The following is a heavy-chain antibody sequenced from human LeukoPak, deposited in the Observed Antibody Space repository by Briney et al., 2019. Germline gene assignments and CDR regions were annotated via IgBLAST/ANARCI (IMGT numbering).Heavy chain of an antibody. CDR3: ARGYCSGGSCYHRGFDY. J-gene: IGHJ4*02. D-gene: IGHD2-15*01. V-gene: IGHV1-69*06. CDR2: IIPIFGTA. CDR1: GGTFSSYA. Sequence: GASVKVSCKASGGTFSSYAISWVRQAPGQGLEWMGGIIPIFGTANYAQKFQGRVTITADKSTSTAYMELSSLRSEDTAVYYCARGYCSGGSCYHRGFDYWGQGTLVTVSS.